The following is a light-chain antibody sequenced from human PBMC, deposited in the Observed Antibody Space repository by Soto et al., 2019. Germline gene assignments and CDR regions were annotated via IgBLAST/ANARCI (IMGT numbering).Light chain of an antibody. CDR3: QQHGSSQT. Sequence: EIVLTQSPGTLSLSPGERAALSCRASQSVSSTYLAWYQQKPGQAPRLLIYGASSRATGTPDWFSGSGSGTDFTLTIRRLEPEEFAVYYCQQHGSSQTFGGGTKVEIK. CDR2: GAS. J-gene: IGKJ4*01. V-gene: IGKV3-20*01. CDR1: QSVSSTY.